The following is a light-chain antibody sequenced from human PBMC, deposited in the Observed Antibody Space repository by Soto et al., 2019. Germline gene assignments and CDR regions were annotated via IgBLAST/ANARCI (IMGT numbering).Light chain of an antibody. Sequence: VLTQSPATLSLSPGDRATLSCRASENVRTFVDWYQQKPGQAPRLLIYGASNRATGIPARFSGSGSGTEFTLTISSLESEDFAVYYCQQYNDWPPYTFGQGTRVEIQ. CDR2: GAS. CDR1: ENVRTF. V-gene: IGKV3-11*01. J-gene: IGKJ1*01. CDR3: QQYNDWPPYT.